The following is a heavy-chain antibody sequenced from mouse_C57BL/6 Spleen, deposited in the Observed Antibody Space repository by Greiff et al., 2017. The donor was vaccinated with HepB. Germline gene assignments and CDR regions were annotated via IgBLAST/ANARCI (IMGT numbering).Heavy chain of an antibody. V-gene: IGHV1-15*01. CDR1: GYTFTDYE. D-gene: IGHD3-3*01. Sequence: VQVVESGAELVRPGASVTLSCKASGYTFTDYEMHWVKQTPVHGLEWNGAIDPETGGTAYNQKFKGKAILTADKSSSTAYMELRSLTSEDSAVYYCTRRGLGRYFDYWGQGTTLTVSS. CDR2: IDPETGGT. CDR3: TRRGLGRYFDY. J-gene: IGHJ2*01.